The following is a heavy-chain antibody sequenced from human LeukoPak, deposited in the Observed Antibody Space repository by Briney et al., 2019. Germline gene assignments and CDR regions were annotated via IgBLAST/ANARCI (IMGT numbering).Heavy chain of an antibody. CDR2: INHSGST. Sequence: SETLSLTCAVYGGSFGGYYWSWIRQPPGKGLEWIGEINHSGSTNYNPSLKSRVTISVDTSKNQFSLKLSSVTAADTAVYYCAREATVTTPGFDYWGQGTLVTVSS. CDR1: GGSFGGYY. D-gene: IGHD4-11*01. J-gene: IGHJ4*02. V-gene: IGHV4-34*01. CDR3: AREATVTTPGFDY.